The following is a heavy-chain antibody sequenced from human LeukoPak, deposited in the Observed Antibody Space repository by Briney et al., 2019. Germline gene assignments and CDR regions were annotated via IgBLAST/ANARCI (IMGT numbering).Heavy chain of an antibody. V-gene: IGHV3-66*02. CDR2: IYSGGST. Sequence: GGSLRLSCAASGFTVSSNYMSWVRQAPGKGLEWVSVIYSGGSTYYADSVKGRFTISRDNSKNTLYLQMNSLRAEDTAVYYCARDSSIGYSSGWYAYWGQGTLVTVSS. CDR3: ARDSSIGYSSGWYAY. CDR1: GFTVSSNY. J-gene: IGHJ4*02. D-gene: IGHD6-19*01.